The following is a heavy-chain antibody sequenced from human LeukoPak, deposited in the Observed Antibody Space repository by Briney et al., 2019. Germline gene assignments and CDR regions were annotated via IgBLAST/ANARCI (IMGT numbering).Heavy chain of an antibody. CDR3: AKASGEPDD. V-gene: IGHV4-34*01. CDR2: INHSGST. D-gene: IGHD3-3*01. CDR1: GGSFSGYY. Sequence: SETLSLTCAVYGGSFSGYYWSWIRQPPGKGLEWIGEINHSGSTNYNPSLKSRVTISVDTSKNQFSLKLSSVTAADTAVYYCAKASGEPDDWGQGTLVTVSS. J-gene: IGHJ4*02.